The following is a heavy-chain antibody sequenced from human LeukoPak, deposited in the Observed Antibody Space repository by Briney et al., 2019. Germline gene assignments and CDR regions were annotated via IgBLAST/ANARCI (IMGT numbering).Heavy chain of an antibody. CDR1: GFPFSSYG. CDR2: ISYDGSNK. V-gene: IGHV3-30*18. D-gene: IGHD2-15*01. Sequence: GGSLLLSCAASGFPFSSYGMHWGRQAPGKGLEGGAVISYDGSNKYYADSVKGRFTISRNNSKNTLYLQMNSLRAEDTAVYYCAKDRLGYCSGGSCYLMYFDYWGQGTLVTVSS. CDR3: AKDRLGYCSGGSCYLMYFDY. J-gene: IGHJ4*02.